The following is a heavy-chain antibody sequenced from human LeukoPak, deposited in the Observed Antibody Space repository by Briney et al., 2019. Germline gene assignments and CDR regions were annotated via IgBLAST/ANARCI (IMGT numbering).Heavy chain of an antibody. CDR3: AKPYGDYGFYGMDV. Sequence: GRSLRLSCAASGFTFSSHGMHWVRQAPGKGLEWVAVLSYDGSNKYYADSVKGRFTISRDNSKNTLYLQMNSLRAEDTAVYYCAKPYGDYGFYGMDVWGQGTTVTVSS. CDR1: GFTFSSHG. D-gene: IGHD4-17*01. V-gene: IGHV3-30*18. CDR2: LSYDGSNK. J-gene: IGHJ6*02.